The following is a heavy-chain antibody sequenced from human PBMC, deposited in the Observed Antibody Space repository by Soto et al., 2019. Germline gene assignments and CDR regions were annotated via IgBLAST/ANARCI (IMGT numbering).Heavy chain of an antibody. CDR1: GGSISSHY. V-gene: IGHV4-59*11. CDR3: ARSVAVSAAYFYYGLDV. D-gene: IGHD6-19*01. Sequence: VQLQESGPGLVKPSETLSLTCIVSGGSISSHYWSWIRQPPGKGLEWIGYIFDNRNTNYNPSLRSRVSMSVDTSKNQFSLMLRSVSAADTAVYYCARSVAVSAAYFYYGLDVWGHGTTVIVSS. J-gene: IGHJ6*02. CDR2: IFDNRNT.